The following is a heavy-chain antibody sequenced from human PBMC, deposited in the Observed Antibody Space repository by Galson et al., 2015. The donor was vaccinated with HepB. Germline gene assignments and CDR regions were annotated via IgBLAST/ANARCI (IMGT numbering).Heavy chain of an antibody. CDR2: IIPIFGTA. Sequence: SVKVSCKASGGTFSSYAISWVRQAPGQGLEWMGGIIPIFGTANYAQKFQGRVTITADESTSTAYMELSSLRSEDTAVYYCAREVGIAAAGTGTDYYYGMDVWGQGTTVTVSS. D-gene: IGHD6-13*01. CDR3: AREVGIAAAGTGTDYYYGMDV. J-gene: IGHJ6*02. V-gene: IGHV1-69*13. CDR1: GGTFSSYA.